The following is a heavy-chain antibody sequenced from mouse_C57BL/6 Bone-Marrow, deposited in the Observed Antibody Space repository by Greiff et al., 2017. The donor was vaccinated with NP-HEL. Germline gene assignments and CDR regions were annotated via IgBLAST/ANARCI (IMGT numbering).Heavy chain of an antibody. CDR2: IYPRSGNT. V-gene: IGHV1-81*01. Sequence: VQLQESGAELARPGASVKLSCKASGYTFTSYGISWVKQRTGQGLEWIGEIYPRSGNTYYNEKFKGKATLTADKSSSTAYMELRSLTSEDSAVYFCARWDYYSSSFAYWGQGTLVTVSA. D-gene: IGHD1-1*01. J-gene: IGHJ3*01. CDR3: ARWDYYSSSFAY. CDR1: GYTFTSYG.